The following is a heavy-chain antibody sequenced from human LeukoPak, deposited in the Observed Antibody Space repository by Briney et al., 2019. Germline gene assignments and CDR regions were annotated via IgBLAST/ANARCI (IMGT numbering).Heavy chain of an antibody. CDR3: ARTTYYYGSGSYPADY. D-gene: IGHD3-10*01. CDR2: ISAYNGNT. V-gene: IGHV1-18*01. Sequence: ASVKVSRKASGYTFTSYGISWVRQAPGQGLEWMGWISAYNGNTNYAQKLQGRVTMTTDTSTSTAYMELRSLRSDDTAVYYCARTTYYYGSGSYPADYWGQGTLVTVSS. CDR1: GYTFTSYG. J-gene: IGHJ4*02.